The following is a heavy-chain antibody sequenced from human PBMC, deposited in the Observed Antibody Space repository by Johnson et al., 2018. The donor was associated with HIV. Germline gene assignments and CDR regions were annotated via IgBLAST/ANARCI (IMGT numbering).Heavy chain of an antibody. CDR2: ISYDGSEK. CDR1: GFTFSSYA. V-gene: IGHV3-30*14. CDR3: ARVIRLGAVRLRHAFDI. J-gene: IGHJ3*02. Sequence: HVQLVESGGGVVQPGRSLRLSCAASGFTFSSYAMHWVRQAPGKGLEWVAVISYDGSEKYFADSVKGRFTISRDSSKNTLYLQMNSLRAEDTAVYYCARVIRLGAVRLRHAFDIWGQGTMVTVSS. D-gene: IGHD4-17*01.